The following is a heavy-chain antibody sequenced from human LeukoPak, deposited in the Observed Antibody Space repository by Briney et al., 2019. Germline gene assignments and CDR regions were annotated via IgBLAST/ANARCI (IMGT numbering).Heavy chain of an antibody. V-gene: IGHV4-39*07. CDR3: ARDQLLYSSGCYDY. CDR2: IYSGGNT. J-gene: IGHJ4*02. CDR1: DGSINSDTYY. Sequence: SETLSLTCSVSDGSINSDTYYWGWIRQPPRKGLEWTASIYSGGNTFYNPSLKSRVTISIDTSKKQFSLKLTSVTAADTAVYYCARDQLLYSSGCYDYWGQGTLVTVSS. D-gene: IGHD6-25*01.